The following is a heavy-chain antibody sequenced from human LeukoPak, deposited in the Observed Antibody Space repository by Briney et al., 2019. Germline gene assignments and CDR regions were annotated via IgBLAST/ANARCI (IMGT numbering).Heavy chain of an antibody. D-gene: IGHD3-22*01. CDR1: GYSISSGCY. V-gene: IGHV4-38-2*02. Sequence: PSETLSLTCTVSGYSISSGCYWGWIRQPPGKGLEWIGSIYHSGSTYYNPSLKSRVTISVDTSKNQFSLKLSSVTAADTAVYYCARDSLPYYDSSGYNWFDPWGQGTLVTVYS. J-gene: IGHJ5*02. CDR3: ARDSLPYYDSSGYNWFDP. CDR2: IYHSGST.